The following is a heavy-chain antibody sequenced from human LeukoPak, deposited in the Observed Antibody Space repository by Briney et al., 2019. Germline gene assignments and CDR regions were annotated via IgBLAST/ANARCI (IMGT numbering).Heavy chain of an antibody. CDR2: VDPKDGET. D-gene: IGHD3-3*01. Sequence: ASVKISCKASGYTFDDNYMHWVQQAPGKGPEWMGFVDPKDGETVYAEKFQDRVTLSADTSIDTAYMELSSLTSEDTAMYYCATTNVGNSPRDYWGQGTLVTVSS. V-gene: IGHV1-69-2*01. J-gene: IGHJ4*02. CDR3: ATTNVGNSPRDY. CDR1: GYTFDDNY.